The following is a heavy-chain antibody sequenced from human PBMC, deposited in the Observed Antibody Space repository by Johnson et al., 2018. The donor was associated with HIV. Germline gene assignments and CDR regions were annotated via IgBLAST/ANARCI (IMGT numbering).Heavy chain of an antibody. CDR3: ARWGGADAFDI. J-gene: IGHJ3*02. Sequence: VQLVESGGGVVQPGRSLRLSCAASGFTFSSFAMHWVRQTPGNGLEWVSIISYSGSNKYYADSVKGRFAISRNNADNSLYIQMNSLRVEDTAVYYCARWGGADAFDIWGQGTMVTVSS. D-gene: IGHD3-16*01. CDR2: ISYSGSNK. CDR1: GFTFSSFA. V-gene: IGHV3-30*09.